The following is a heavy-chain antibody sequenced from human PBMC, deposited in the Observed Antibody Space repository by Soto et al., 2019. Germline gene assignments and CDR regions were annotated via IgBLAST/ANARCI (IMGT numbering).Heavy chain of an antibody. D-gene: IGHD2-2*03. CDR2: ISSDSSVK. CDR3: ARDLGYCVSSICYHFDP. V-gene: IGHV3-48*02. Sequence: GGSLRLSCAASGFSFGGYNMNWVRQAQGKGLEWVSYISSDSSVKYYADSVKGRFTISRDNPKNSTYLQMNSLRDEEQAVYFCARDLGYCVSSICYHFDPWGQGALVTVS. J-gene: IGHJ5*02. CDR1: GFSFGGYN.